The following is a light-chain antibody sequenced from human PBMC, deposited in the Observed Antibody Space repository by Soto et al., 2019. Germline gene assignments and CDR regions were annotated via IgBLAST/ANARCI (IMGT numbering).Light chain of an antibody. V-gene: IGKV3-20*01. J-gene: IGKJ5*01. CDR1: QSVSSSY. CDR3: QQYGSSPPIT. CDR2: GAS. Sequence: DIVLTQSPGTLALSPGERATLSCRASQSVSSSYLAWYQQKPGQAPRLLIYGASSRATGIPDRFSGSGSGTEFPLIISTLEPEDFAVDYCQQYGSSPPITFGQGTRLEIK.